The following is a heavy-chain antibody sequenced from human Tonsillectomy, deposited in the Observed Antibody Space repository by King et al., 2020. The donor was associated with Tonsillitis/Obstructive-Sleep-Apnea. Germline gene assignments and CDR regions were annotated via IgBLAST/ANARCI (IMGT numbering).Heavy chain of an antibody. CDR2: ISGSGGST. D-gene: IGHD1-1*01. V-gene: IGHV3-23*04. J-gene: IGHJ6*03. CDR3: AKVEVSATSEDSYFFYYMDV. Sequence: VQLVESGGDLVQPGGSLRLSCAPSGFTFSRSAMSWVRQAPAKGLEWVSAISGSGGSTYYSDSVKGRFTISRDNSKNTLYLQMNSLRAEDTAVFYCAKVEVSATSEDSYFFYYMDVWGTGTTVTVS. CDR1: GFTFSRSA.